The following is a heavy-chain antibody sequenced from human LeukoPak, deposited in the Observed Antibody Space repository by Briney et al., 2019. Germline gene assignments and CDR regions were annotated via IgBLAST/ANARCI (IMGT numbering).Heavy chain of an antibody. V-gene: IGHV3-74*01. Sequence: GGSLRLSCVASGFTFSSNWMHWVRQAPGKGLVWVSRINSDGSSTSYADSVKGRFTISRDNAKNTLYLQMNSLRAEDTAVYYCARDGPDITIFGDAYYYYYYMDVWGKGTTVTVSS. CDR1: GFTFSSNW. CDR2: INSDGSST. D-gene: IGHD3-3*01. J-gene: IGHJ6*03. CDR3: ARDGPDITIFGDAYYYYYYMDV.